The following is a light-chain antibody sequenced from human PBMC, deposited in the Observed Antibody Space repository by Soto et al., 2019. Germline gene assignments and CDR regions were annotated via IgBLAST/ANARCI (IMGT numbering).Light chain of an antibody. CDR1: QSISSW. J-gene: IGKJ1*01. CDR2: DAS. CDR3: QQYQSYSRT. Sequence: DIQMTQSPATRSASVGDRVTITFRASQSISSWLAWYQQKPGKAPKLLIYDASSLESGVPSRFSGSGSGTEFTLTISSLKPDDFATYYCQQYQSYSRTFGQGTKVDIK. V-gene: IGKV1-5*01.